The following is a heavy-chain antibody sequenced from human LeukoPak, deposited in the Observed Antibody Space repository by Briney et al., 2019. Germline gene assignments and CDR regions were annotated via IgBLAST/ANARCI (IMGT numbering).Heavy chain of an antibody. Sequence: GGSLRLSCAASGFTFSTYGMNWVRQAPGKGLEWVSLISSGSSFLYYADSVKGRFTISRDNAKNSLYLLMDSLRVEDTAVYYCVRGQYCGGDCFYFDYWGREPWSPSPQ. CDR3: VRGQYCGGDCFYFDY. CDR1: GFTFSTYG. CDR2: ISSGSSFL. D-gene: IGHD2-21*01. V-gene: IGHV3-21*01. J-gene: IGHJ4*02.